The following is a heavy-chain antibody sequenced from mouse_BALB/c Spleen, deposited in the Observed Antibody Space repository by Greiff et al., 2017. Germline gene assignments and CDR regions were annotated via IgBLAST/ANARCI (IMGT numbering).Heavy chain of an antibody. CDR3: AREGWSPWFAY. V-gene: IGHV1-14*01. D-gene: IGHD2-3*01. Sequence: EVQLQQSGPELVKPGASVKMSCKASGYTFTSYVMHWVKQKPGQGLEWIGYINPYNDGTKYNEKFKGKATLTSDKSFSTAYMELSSLTSEDSAVYYCAREGWSPWFAYWGQGTLVTVSA. J-gene: IGHJ3*01. CDR2: INPYNDGT. CDR1: GYTFTSYV.